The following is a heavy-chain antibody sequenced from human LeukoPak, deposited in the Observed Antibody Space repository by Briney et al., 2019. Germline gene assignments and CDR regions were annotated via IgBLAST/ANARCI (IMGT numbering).Heavy chain of an antibody. Sequence: PGGSLRLSCSASGFTFSSYAMHWVRQAPGKGLEYVSDISSNGGSTYYADSVKGRFTISRDNSKNTLYLQMSSLRPEDTAVYYCVKGIVVVTARAFDYWGQGTPVTVSS. CDR1: GFTFSSYA. V-gene: IGHV3-64D*06. J-gene: IGHJ4*02. CDR2: ISSNGGST. D-gene: IGHD2-21*02. CDR3: VKGIVVVTARAFDY.